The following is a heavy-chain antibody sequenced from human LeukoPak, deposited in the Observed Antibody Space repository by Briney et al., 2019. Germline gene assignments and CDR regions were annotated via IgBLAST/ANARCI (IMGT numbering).Heavy chain of an antibody. J-gene: IGHJ1*01. V-gene: IGHV4-34*01. Sequence: LETLSLTCAVYGGSFSGYYWSWIRQPPGKGLEWIGEINHSGSTNYNPSLKSRVTLSVDTSGNQFSLRLSSVTAADTALYYCARRDFYGRHFHVWGQGTLVHVSS. CDR1: GGSFSGYY. CDR2: INHSGST. D-gene: IGHD2/OR15-2a*01. CDR3: ARRDFYGRHFHV.